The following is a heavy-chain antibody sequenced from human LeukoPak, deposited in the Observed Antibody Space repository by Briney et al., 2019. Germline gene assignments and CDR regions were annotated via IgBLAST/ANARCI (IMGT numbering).Heavy chain of an antibody. CDR3: ARSYGSGSYACDY. CDR2: ISSGSSYI. Sequence: GGSLRLSCAASGFTFSRYSMNWVRQAPGKGLEWVSSISSGSSYIYYADSVKGRFTISRDNAKNSLYLQMNSLRAEDTAVYYCARSYGSGSYACDYWGQGTLVTVSS. D-gene: IGHD3-10*01. V-gene: IGHV3-21*01. CDR1: GFTFSRYS. J-gene: IGHJ4*02.